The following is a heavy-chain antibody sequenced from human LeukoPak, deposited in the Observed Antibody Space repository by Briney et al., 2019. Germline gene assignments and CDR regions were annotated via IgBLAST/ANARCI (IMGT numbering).Heavy chain of an antibody. CDR3: ARDQGVLVPAAPFDY. Sequence: SETLSLTCTVSGGSISSSIYYWGWIRQPPGKGLEWIGSIYYSGSTYYNPSLKSRVTISVDTSKNQFSLKLSSVTAADTAVYYCARDQGVLVPAAPFDYWGQGTLVTVSS. J-gene: IGHJ4*02. CDR1: GGSISSSIYY. V-gene: IGHV4-39*07. CDR2: IYYSGST. D-gene: IGHD2-2*01.